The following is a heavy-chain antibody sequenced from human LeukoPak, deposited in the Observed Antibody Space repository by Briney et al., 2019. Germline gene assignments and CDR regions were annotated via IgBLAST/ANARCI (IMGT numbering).Heavy chain of an antibody. Sequence: SVKVSCKASGGTFSSYAISWVRQAPGQGLEWMGGIIPIFGTANYAQKFQGRVTITADKSTSTAYMELSSLRSEDTAVYYCARVYGDYGFWFDPWGQGTLVTVFS. CDR3: ARVYGDYGFWFDP. V-gene: IGHV1-69*06. D-gene: IGHD4-17*01. CDR1: GGTFSSYA. CDR2: IIPIFGTA. J-gene: IGHJ5*02.